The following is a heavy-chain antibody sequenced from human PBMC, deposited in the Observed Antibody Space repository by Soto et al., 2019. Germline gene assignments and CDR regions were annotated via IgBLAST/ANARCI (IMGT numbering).Heavy chain of an antibody. CDR1: GGSISSISGLS. D-gene: IGHD2-2*01. V-gene: IGHV4-4*07. CDR2: RYTSGDI. Sequence: SETLSLTCSVYGGSISSISGLSWTWIRQPAGKGLEWIGHRYTSGDINYNLSLKSRVTMSLDISKNQFSLKLSPVTAADTGVYYCARSRGYCSSTSCKYAMDVWGQGTAVTVSS. CDR3: ARSRGYCSSTSCKYAMDV. J-gene: IGHJ6*02.